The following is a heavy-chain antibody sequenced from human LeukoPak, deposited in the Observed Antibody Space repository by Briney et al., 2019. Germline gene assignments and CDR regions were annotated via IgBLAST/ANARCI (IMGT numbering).Heavy chain of an antibody. V-gene: IGHV4-34*01. CDR1: GGSISSYY. D-gene: IGHD1-14*01. CDR3: ARRKAGTGAFDI. Sequence: PSETLSLTCTVSGGSISSYYWSWIRQPPGKGLEWIGEINHSGSTNYNPSLKSRVTISVDTSKNQFSLKLSSVTAADTAVYYCARRKAGTGAFDIWGQGTVVTVSS. J-gene: IGHJ3*02. CDR2: INHSGST.